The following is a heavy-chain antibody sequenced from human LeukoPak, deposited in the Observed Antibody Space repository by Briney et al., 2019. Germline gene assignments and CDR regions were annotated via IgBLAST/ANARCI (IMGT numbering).Heavy chain of an antibody. D-gene: IGHD3-22*01. J-gene: IGHJ4*02. V-gene: IGHV4-31*03. CDR3: ARGYIGSSGYYFRLFDY. CDR2: IYYSGST. Sequence: PSETLSLTCTVSGGSISSGGYYRSWIRQHPGKGLEWIGYIYYSGSTYYNPSLKSRVTISVDTSKNQFSLKLSSVTAADTAVYYCARGYIGSSGYYFRLFDYWGQGTLVTVSS. CDR1: GGSISSGGYY.